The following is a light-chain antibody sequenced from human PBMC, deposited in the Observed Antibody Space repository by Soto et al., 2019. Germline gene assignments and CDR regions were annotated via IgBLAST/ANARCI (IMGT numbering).Light chain of an antibody. CDR1: QSITNY. CDR3: QQSYSVPVT. Sequence: DIPMTQSPSSLSASVGDRVTVTCRASQSITNYLNWYQQKPGKAPQLLIFAASSLQSGVPSRFSGDGSGTTFTLTISSLQPEDFAVYYCQQSYSVPVTFGGGTKVEIK. V-gene: IGKV1-39*01. J-gene: IGKJ4*01. CDR2: AAS.